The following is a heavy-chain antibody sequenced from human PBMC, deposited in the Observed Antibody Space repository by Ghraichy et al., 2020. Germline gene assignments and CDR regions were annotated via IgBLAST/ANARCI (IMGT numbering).Heavy chain of an antibody. CDR3: AHRYSGECFDY. V-gene: IGHV2-5*02. CDR1: GFSLSSNHMA. CDR2: IFWDDDK. J-gene: IGHJ4*02. D-gene: IGHD3-10*01. Sequence: SGPTLVKPTQTLTLSCTFSGFSLSSNHMAVGWIRQPPGKALEWLALIFWDDDKRYSPSLKNRLTVTKGTSRNQVVLTMTNMGPVDTATYYCAHRYSGECFDYWGQGALVTVSS.